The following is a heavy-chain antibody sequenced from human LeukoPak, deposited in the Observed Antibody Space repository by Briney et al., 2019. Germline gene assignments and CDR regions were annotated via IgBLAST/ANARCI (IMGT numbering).Heavy chain of an antibody. CDR3: ARSYYGSQGNFDY. CDR1: GFTFSDHY. J-gene: IGHJ4*02. CDR2: ISDSSRYT. D-gene: IGHD3-10*01. Sequence: PGGSLRLSCAASGFTFSDHYMSWLRQAPGKGLEWVSYISDSSRYTHFADSVKGRFTISRDNAKNSLYLQMNSLRAEDTAVYYCARSYYGSQGNFDYWGQGTLVTVSS. V-gene: IGHV3-11*03.